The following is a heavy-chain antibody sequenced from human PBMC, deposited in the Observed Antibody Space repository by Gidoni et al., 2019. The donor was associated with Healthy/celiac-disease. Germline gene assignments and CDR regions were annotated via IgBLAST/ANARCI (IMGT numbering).Heavy chain of an antibody. J-gene: IGHJ5*02. CDR1: GGTVSSYA. D-gene: IGHD3-10*01. Sequence: QVQLVQSGAEVKKPGSSVKVSCKASGGTVSSYAISWVRQAPGQGLEWMGGIIPIFGTANYAQKFQGRVTITADESTSTAYMELSSLRSEDTAVYYCARDPYGSGSNIGNWFDPWGQGTLVTVSS. CDR3: ARDPYGSGSNIGNWFDP. CDR2: IIPIFGTA. V-gene: IGHV1-69*01.